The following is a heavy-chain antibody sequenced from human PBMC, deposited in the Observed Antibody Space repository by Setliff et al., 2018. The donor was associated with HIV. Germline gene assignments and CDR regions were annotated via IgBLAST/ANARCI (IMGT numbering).Heavy chain of an antibody. CDR1: GYSFTNHY. Sequence: GASVKVSCKPSGYSFTNHYMHWVRQAPGQGLELMGVINPTGGSTRNTQKFQGRVAMTRDTSTSTVYMELSSLRSEDTAVYYCASAGAWQRNASDIWGQGTMVTVSS. V-gene: IGHV1-46*01. D-gene: IGHD5-12*01. CDR2: INPTGGST. CDR3: ASAGAWQRNASDI. J-gene: IGHJ3*02.